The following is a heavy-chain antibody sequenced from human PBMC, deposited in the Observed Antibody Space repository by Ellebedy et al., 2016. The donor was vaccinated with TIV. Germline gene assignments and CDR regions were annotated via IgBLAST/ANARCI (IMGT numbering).Heavy chain of an antibody. CDR3: ARDVGGASCEFDY. Sequence: GESLKISCEASGFTFSAYNMNWVRQAPGKGLEWVSFISSSNSYRYYADSMKGRFTISRDNAKNSLYLQMNRLRAEDTAVYYCARDVGGASCEFDYWGQGTLVTVSS. CDR2: ISSSNSYR. V-gene: IGHV3-21*01. D-gene: IGHD1-26*01. CDR1: GFTFSAYN. J-gene: IGHJ4*02.